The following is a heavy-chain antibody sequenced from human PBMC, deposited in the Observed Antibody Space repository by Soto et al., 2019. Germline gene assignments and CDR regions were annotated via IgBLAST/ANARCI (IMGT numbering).Heavy chain of an antibody. Sequence: QVQLQESGPGLVKPSQTLSLTCTVSGGSISSGGYYGSWIRQHPGKGLEWIGYIYYSGSTYYNPSLKSRVTISVDTSKNQFSLKLSSVTAADTAVYYCAREPFRDLGYGMDVWGQGTTVTVSS. V-gene: IGHV4-31*03. D-gene: IGHD3-10*01. CDR2: IYYSGST. CDR3: AREPFRDLGYGMDV. CDR1: GGSISSGGYY. J-gene: IGHJ6*02.